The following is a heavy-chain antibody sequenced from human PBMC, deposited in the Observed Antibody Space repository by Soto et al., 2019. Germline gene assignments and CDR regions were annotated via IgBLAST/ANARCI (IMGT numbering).Heavy chain of an antibody. V-gene: IGHV4-39*01. CDR2: FYYSGST. D-gene: IGHD6-19*01. J-gene: IGHJ4*02. CDR3: ARRGIAVVLYS. Sequence: LQLQESGPGLVKPSETLSLSCTVSGGSVSSSTYYWGWIRQPPGKGLEWIGSFYYSGSTYYNPSLTSRGTISVDTSKNQFSLKLSSVTAADTAVYYCARRGIAVVLYSWGQGTLVTVSS. CDR1: GGSVSSSTYY.